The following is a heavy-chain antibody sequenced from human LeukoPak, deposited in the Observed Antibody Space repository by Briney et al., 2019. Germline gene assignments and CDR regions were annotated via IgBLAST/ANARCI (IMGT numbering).Heavy chain of an antibody. CDR2: IYHSGST. J-gene: IGHJ3*02. CDR3: AKSNGYGLVGI. CDR1: GYSISSGYY. V-gene: IGHV4-38-2*02. D-gene: IGHD3-10*01. Sequence: SETLSLTCTVSGYSISSGYYWSWIRQPPGKGLEWIGSIYHSGSTYYNPSLKSRVTISVDTSKNQFSLKLSSVTAADTAVYYCAKSNGYGLVGIWGQGTMVTVSS.